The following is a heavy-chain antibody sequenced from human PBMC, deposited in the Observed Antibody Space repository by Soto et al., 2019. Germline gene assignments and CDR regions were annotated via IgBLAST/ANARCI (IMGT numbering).Heavy chain of an antibody. D-gene: IGHD1-7*01. J-gene: IGHJ6*03. CDR1: GFTFSSYA. CDR2: ISGSGGST. V-gene: IGHV3-23*01. Sequence: PGGSLRLSCAASGFTFSSYAMSWVRQAPGKGLEWVSAISGSGGSTYYADSVKGRFTISRDNSKNTLYLQMNSLRAEDTAVYYCAKVACCWNYDPRDYYYMDVWGKGTTVTVSS. CDR3: AKVACCWNYDPRDYYYMDV.